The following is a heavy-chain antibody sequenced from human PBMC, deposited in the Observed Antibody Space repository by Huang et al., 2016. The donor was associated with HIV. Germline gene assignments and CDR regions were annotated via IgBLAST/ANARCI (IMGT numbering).Heavy chain of an antibody. J-gene: IGHJ3*01. CDR3: ARAARGDGYHGAFDV. V-gene: IGHV1-3*01. CDR2: SNPCNGRI. D-gene: IGHD2-2*03. CDR1: GYIFTTYS. Sequence: QVQLVQSGAEFKKPGASLKLSCAASGYIFTTYSIHWFRRVPGQRLQWLGWSNPCNGRIPFVQSCNGRVILSRDLSAATVYMQLRGRTADDTATYFCARAARGDGYHGAFDVWGQGTMVTV.